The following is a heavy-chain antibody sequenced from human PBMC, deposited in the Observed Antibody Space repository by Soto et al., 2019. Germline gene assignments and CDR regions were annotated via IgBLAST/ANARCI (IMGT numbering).Heavy chain of an antibody. CDR2: ISSSGSTI. CDR3: AAPSSSSINDAFDI. CDR1: GFTFSSYE. Sequence: QPGGSLRLSCAASGFTFSSYETNWVRQAPGKGLEWVSYISSSGSTIYYADSVKGRFTISRDNAKNSLYLQMNSLRAEDTAVYYCAAPSSSSINDAFDIWGQGTMVTVSS. D-gene: IGHD6-6*01. J-gene: IGHJ3*02. V-gene: IGHV3-48*03.